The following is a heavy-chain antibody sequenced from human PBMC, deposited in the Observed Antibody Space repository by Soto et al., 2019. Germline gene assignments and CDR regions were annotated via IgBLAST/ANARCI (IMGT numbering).Heavy chain of an antibody. Sequence: QVQLQESGPGLVKPSGTLSLTCVVSGVSISSHEWWTWVRQPPGKGLEWIGESHESGNTNYNSSLGSRATISVDNSKHQSSLKPRSVTDADTAVYYCATTGSSRLYCGQGTLVTVFS. CDR2: SHESGNT. J-gene: IGHJ4*02. CDR1: GVSISSHEW. CDR3: ATTGSSRLY. D-gene: IGHD6-13*01. V-gene: IGHV4-4*02.